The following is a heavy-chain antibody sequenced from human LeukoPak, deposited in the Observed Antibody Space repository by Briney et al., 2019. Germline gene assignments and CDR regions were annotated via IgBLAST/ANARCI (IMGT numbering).Heavy chain of an antibody. V-gene: IGHV3-23*01. CDR2: MTGSGDST. D-gene: IGHD2-21*01. CDR1: GFTFSTYA. J-gene: IGHJ4*02. Sequence: PGGSLRLSCAASGFTFSTYAMSWVRQAPGKGLGWVSGMTGSGDSTYYADSVKGRFTISRDISMNTLYLQMNSLRAEDTAVYYCARDSYCGGDCLVSGHTQLGFDYWGQGTLVTVSS. CDR3: ARDSYCGGDCLVSGHTQLGFDY.